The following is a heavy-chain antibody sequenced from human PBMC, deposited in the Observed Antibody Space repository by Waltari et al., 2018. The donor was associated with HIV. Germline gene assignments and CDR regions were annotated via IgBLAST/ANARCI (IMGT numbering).Heavy chain of an antibody. J-gene: IGHJ4*02. D-gene: IGHD4-17*01. CDR3: AKGTVTNGWAFDY. CDR2: ISYDGSNK. Sequence: QVQLVESGGGVVQPGRSLRLSCAASGFTFSSYGMHWVRPAPGKGLEWVAVISYDGSNKYYADSVKGRFTISRDNSKNTLYLQMNSLRAEDTAVYYCAKGTVTNGWAFDYWGQGTLVTVSS. CDR1: GFTFSSYG. V-gene: IGHV3-30*18.